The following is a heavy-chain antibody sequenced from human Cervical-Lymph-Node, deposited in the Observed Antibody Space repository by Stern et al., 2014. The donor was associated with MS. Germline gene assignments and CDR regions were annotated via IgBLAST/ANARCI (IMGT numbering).Heavy chain of an antibody. D-gene: IGHD1-7*01. V-gene: IGHV3-21*01. J-gene: IGHJ4*02. CDR3: ARDATSWTNYYFDY. Sequence: EMQLVESGGGLVKPGGSLRLSCAASGFTFSSYSMIWVRQAPGKGLEWVSSISSSSSYIYYADSVKGRFTISRDNAKNSLYLQMNSLRAEDTAVYYCARDATSWTNYYFDYWGQGTLVTVSS. CDR2: ISSSSSYI. CDR1: GFTFSSYS.